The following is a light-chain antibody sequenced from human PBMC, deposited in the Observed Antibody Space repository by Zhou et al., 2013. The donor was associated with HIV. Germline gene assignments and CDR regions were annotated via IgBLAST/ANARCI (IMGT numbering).Light chain of an antibody. CDR3: QQSYSVPLT. J-gene: IGKJ4*01. CDR2: LAS. Sequence: DIQVTQSPSSLSASVGDRVTLTCRTRLSIRNFLNWYRQEPGKTPELLIHLASNLQSGVSSRFSGSGSGTQFSLNITGLRPEDSATYYCQQSYSVPLTFGGGT. CDR1: LSIRNF. V-gene: IGKV1-39*01.